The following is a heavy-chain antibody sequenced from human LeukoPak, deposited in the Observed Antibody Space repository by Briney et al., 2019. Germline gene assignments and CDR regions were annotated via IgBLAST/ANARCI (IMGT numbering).Heavy chain of an antibody. CDR3: ALNSGIAVAGTPLYYYYGMDV. D-gene: IGHD6-19*01. CDR1: GFTVSSNY. J-gene: IGHJ6*02. CDR2: IYSGGST. Sequence: PGGSLRLSCAASGFTVSSNYMSWVRQAPGKGLEWVSVIYSGGSTYYADSVKGRFTISRDNSKNTLYLQMNSLRAEDTAVYYCALNSGIAVAGTPLYYYYGMDVWGQGTTVTVSS. V-gene: IGHV3-66*01.